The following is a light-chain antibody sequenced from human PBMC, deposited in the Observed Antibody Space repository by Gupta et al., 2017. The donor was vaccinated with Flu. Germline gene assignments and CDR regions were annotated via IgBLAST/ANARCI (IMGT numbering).Light chain of an antibody. CDR3: AAWDHSLNRQV. CDR1: YSNIEFND. V-gene: IGLV1-47*01. Sequence: HSLLTQPPSASGTPRYLVPIPCSASYSNIEFNDVYWYQQFPGLAPKLVIYANNQRHSGVPDRFSASKSGASASLAISGLRSEDEADYYCAAWDHSLNRQVFGTGTKVAVL. J-gene: IGLJ1*01. CDR2: ANN.